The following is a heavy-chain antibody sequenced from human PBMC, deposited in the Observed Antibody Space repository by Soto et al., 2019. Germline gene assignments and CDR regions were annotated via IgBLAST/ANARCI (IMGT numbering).Heavy chain of an antibody. V-gene: IGHV3-33*01. J-gene: IGHJ4*02. Sequence: GGSLRLSCAASGFGFSTHGMHWFRQAPGKGLEWVAVIWYDGSKKYYADSVKGRFAISRDNSKNTLYLQMDSLRVEDTAVYYCSRYYGDHLDYWGQGTLVTVS. CDR2: IWYDGSKK. CDR3: SRYYGDHLDY. CDR1: GFGFSTHG. D-gene: IGHD4-17*01.